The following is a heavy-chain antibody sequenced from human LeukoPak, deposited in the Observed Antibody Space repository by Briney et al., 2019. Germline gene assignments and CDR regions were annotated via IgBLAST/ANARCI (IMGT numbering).Heavy chain of an antibody. J-gene: IGHJ4*02. V-gene: IGHV4-4*07. CDR3: ARDTADYDILTGYIGP. D-gene: IGHD3-9*01. CDR1: GGSISSYY. Sequence: SETLSLTCTVSGGSISSYYWSWIRQPAGKGLEWIGRIYTSGSTNYNPSLKSRVTMSVDTSKNQFSLKLSSVTAADTAVYYCARDTADYDILTGYIGPWGQGTLVTVSS. CDR2: IYTSGST.